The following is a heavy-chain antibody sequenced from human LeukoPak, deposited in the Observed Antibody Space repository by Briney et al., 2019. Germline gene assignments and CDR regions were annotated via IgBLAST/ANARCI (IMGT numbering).Heavy chain of an antibody. D-gene: IGHD2-21*01. CDR2: ISSSSSTI. V-gene: IGHV3-48*01. CDR3: AGTTYSFDY. J-gene: IGHJ4*02. CDR1: GFTFSSYS. Sequence: PGGSLRLSCAASGFTFSSYSMNWVRQAPGKGLEWVSYISSSSSTIYYADSVKGRFTISRDNAKNSLYLQMNSLRAEDTAVYYCAGTTYSFDYWGQGTLVTVSS.